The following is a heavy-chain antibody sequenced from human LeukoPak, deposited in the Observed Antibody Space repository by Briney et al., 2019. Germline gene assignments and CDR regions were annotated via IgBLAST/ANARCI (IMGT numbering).Heavy chain of an antibody. CDR1: GFTLSYYW. J-gene: IGHJ4*02. CDR3: ARDRGGHSY. Sequence: GGSLRLSCAASGFTLSYYWMSWVRQAPGKGLEWVANIKQDGSEKNYVDSVKGRFTISRDNAKNSLYLQMNSRRAEDTAVYYCARDRGGHSYWGQGTLVTVSS. CDR2: IKQDGSEK. V-gene: IGHV3-7*01.